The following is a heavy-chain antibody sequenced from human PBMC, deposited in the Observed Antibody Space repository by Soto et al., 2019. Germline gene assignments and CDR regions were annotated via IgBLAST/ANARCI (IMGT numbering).Heavy chain of an antibody. Sequence: QVQLQESGPGLVKPSETLSLTCTVSVGSISSYYWSWIRQPPGKGLGWIGYIYYSGSTNYNPSLTSRVTISVDTSKNQFSLNMSSVTAADTAVYYCARDSGFSDILTGSLLGFDTWGQGTLVTVSS. CDR2: IYYSGST. CDR1: VGSISSYY. J-gene: IGHJ5*02. V-gene: IGHV4-59*01. D-gene: IGHD3-9*01. CDR3: ARDSGFSDILTGSLLGFDT.